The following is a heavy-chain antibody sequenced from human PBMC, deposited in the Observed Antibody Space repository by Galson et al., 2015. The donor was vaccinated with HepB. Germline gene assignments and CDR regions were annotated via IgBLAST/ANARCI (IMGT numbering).Heavy chain of an antibody. CDR3: AKGGHDAFGGG. Sequence: SLRLSCAASGFTFSSYAMNWVRLAPGKGLEGVSGISSGGDYSVYTDSVKGRFTVSRDNSKNTLYLQMNSLRAEDTAVYYCAKGGHDAFGGGWGQGTLVTVSS. CDR1: GFTFSSYA. CDR2: ISSGGDYS. D-gene: IGHD2-2*01. V-gene: IGHV3-23*01. J-gene: IGHJ4*02.